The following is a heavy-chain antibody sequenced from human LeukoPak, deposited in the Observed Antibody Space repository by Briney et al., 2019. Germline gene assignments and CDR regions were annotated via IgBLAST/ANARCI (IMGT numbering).Heavy chain of an antibody. CDR2: ISSSSSTI. D-gene: IGHD3-10*01. CDR3: AKGYYYGSGSYPPDY. J-gene: IGHJ4*02. CDR1: GFTFSSYS. Sequence: GGSLRLSCAASGFTFSSYSMNWVRQAPGKGLEWVSHISSSSSTIYYADSVKGRFTISRDNAKNSLYLQMNSLRAEDTAVYYCAKGYYYGSGSYPPDYWGQGTLVTVSS. V-gene: IGHV3-48*01.